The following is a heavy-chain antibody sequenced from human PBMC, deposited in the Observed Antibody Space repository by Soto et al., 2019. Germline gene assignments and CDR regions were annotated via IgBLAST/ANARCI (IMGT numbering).Heavy chain of an antibody. CDR2: VSPYNGKT. D-gene: IGHD3-10*01. CDR3: AREVEGSYSPADF. V-gene: IGHV1-18*01. J-gene: IGHJ4*02. Sequence: QVQLVQSGPEVKKPGASVTVSCKPPGITLTENGRAWVRQAPGQGVEWVGWVSPYNGKTNYAYNLKDRVIMTTDASTSTAYMELRGLRSDDTAVYYCAREVEGSYSPADFWGQGTPVTVSS. CDR1: GITLTENG.